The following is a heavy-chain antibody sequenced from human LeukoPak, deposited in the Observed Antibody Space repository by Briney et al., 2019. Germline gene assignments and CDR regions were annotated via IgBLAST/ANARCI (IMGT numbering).Heavy chain of an antibody. D-gene: IGHD3-10*01. CDR3: AKSFRSYYYYYYMDV. J-gene: IGHJ6*03. Sequence: GGSLRLSCAASGFTFSSYGMHWVRQAPGKGLEWVAVIWYDGSNKYYADSVKGRFTISRDNSKNTLYLQMNSLRAEDTAVYYCAKSFRSYYYYYYMDVWGKRTTVTLSS. V-gene: IGHV3-33*06. CDR2: IWYDGSNK. CDR1: GFTFSSYG.